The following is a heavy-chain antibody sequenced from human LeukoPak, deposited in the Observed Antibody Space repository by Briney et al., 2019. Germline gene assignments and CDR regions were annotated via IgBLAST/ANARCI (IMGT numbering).Heavy chain of an antibody. J-gene: IGHJ1*01. V-gene: IGHV1-3*03. Sequence: GASVKVSCKASGYIFTNYAMHWVRQAPGQGLEWMGWINAGNGNTKYSQEFQGRVTITRDTSANTAYMELSSLTSEDTAVYYCARGGKKAVAGTRSPQYFQHWGQGTLVTVSS. CDR3: ARGGKKAVAGTRSPQYFQH. CDR2: INAGNGNT. CDR1: GYIFTNYA. D-gene: IGHD6-19*01.